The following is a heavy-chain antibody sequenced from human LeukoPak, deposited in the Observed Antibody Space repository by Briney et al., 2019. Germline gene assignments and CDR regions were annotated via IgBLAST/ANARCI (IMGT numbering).Heavy chain of an antibody. CDR2: ISGGGETT. D-gene: IGHD5-12*01. CDR3: ATLPEWLRFASGWIDY. V-gene: IGHV3-23*01. CDR1: RFTFSSYA. J-gene: IGHJ4*02. Sequence: GGSLRLSCAASRFTFSSYALSWVRQAPGKGPEWVSVISGGGETTYYADSVKGRFTISRDNSKNTLYLQMNSLRAEDTAVYYCATLPEWLRFASGWIDYWGQGTLVTVSS.